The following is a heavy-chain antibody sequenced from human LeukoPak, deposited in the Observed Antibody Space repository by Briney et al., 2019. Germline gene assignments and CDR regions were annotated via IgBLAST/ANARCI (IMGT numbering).Heavy chain of an antibody. CDR2: ISWNRGTI. CDR3: TNGRAPAKTTFQH. Sequence: SLRLSCMVSGSPFNDYAMHWVRQPPGKGLEWVSYISWNRGTIVYAETVKCRFTISRDNAKNSLYLQMTSLRTEDTALYYCTNGRAPAKTTFQHWGQGTLVTVSS. D-gene: IGHD1-1*01. V-gene: IGHV3-9*01. J-gene: IGHJ1*01. CDR1: GSPFNDYA.